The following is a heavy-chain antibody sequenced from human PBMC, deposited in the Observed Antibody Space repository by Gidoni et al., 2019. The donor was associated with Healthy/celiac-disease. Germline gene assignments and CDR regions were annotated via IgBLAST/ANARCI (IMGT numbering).Heavy chain of an antibody. CDR3: ARAYCSGGSCYSYPFDY. Sequence: EVQLVESGGGLVKPGGSLRLSCAASGFTFSSYRMNWVRQAPGKGLEWVSSISSSSSYIYDADSVKGRFTISRDNAKNSLYLQMNSLRAEDTAVYYCARAYCSGGSCYSYPFDYWGQGTLVTVSS. D-gene: IGHD2-15*01. V-gene: IGHV3-21*01. CDR1: GFTFSSYR. J-gene: IGHJ4*02. CDR2: ISSSSSYI.